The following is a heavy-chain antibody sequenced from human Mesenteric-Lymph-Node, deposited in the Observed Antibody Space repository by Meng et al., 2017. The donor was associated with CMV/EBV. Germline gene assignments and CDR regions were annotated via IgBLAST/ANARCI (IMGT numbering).Heavy chain of an antibody. Sequence: GFSFRNAGMGWVRRAPGKGLEWVGRIKSKTDGGTTDHAAPVKGRFTISRDNAKNTLYLQMDTLRAEDTAVYYCARGGGTGVEWYFDLWGRGTLVTVSS. D-gene: IGHD3/OR15-3a*01. V-gene: IGHV3-15*05. CDR1: GFSFRNAG. CDR3: ARGGGTGVEWYFDL. CDR2: IKSKTDGGTT. J-gene: IGHJ2*01.